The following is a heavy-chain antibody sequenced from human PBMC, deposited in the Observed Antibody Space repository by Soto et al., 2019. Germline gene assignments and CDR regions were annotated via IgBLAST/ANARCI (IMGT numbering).Heavy chain of an antibody. CDR1: GFTVSNNY. V-gene: IGHV3-66*01. CDR3: AIGEGSGSNALGY. D-gene: IGHD3-10*01. Sequence: EVLLEESGGGLVQPGGSLRLSCAASGFTVSNNYMAWVRKAPGKGLEWVSVIQGGGSISYADSVRDRFTISRDSSKNTVLLQMNSLIPEDTAVYCCAIGEGSGSNALGYWGQGTLVTFSS. J-gene: IGHJ4*02. CDR2: IQGGGSI.